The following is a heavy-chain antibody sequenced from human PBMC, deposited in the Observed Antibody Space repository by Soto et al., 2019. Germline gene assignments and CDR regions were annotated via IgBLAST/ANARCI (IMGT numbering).Heavy chain of an antibody. V-gene: IGHV4-39*01. CDR2: IYYSGST. CDR3: ARQGYDSSGYCFDH. D-gene: IGHD3-22*01. J-gene: IGHJ4*02. CDR1: GGSITGSSYY. Sequence: SETLSLTCSVSGGSITGSSYYWGWLRQPPGKGLEWIGSIYYSGSTYYNPSLKSRVTLSADTAKSQFSLKLSSVTAADTAVYYCARQGYDSSGYCFDHWGQGTPVTVSS.